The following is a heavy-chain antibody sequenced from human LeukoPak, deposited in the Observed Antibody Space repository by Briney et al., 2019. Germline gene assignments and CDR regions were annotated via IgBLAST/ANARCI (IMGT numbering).Heavy chain of an antibody. Sequence: GGSLRLSCAASGFTFSSYAMSWVRQAPGKGLEWVSAISGSGGSTYYADSVKGQFAISRDNSKSTLYLQMNSLRVEDTAVYYCAKDFGRNLGGPGYWGRGTLVTVSS. CDR3: AKDFGRNLGGPGY. J-gene: IGHJ4*02. CDR1: GFTFSSYA. CDR2: ISGSGGST. D-gene: IGHD3-10*01. V-gene: IGHV3-23*01.